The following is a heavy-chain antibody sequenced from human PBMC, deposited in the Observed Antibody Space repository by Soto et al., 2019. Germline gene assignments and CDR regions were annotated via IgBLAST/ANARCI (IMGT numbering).Heavy chain of an antibody. D-gene: IGHD5-12*01. CDR1: GGTFSSYA. V-gene: IGHV1-69*13. Sequence: ASVKVSCKASGGTFSSYAISWVRQAPGQGLEWMGGIIPIFGTANYAQKFQGRVTITADESTSTAYMELSSLRSEDTAVYYCARAGSERLRLPASLDYWGQGTLVTVSS. CDR3: ARAGSERLRLPASLDY. CDR2: IIPIFGTA. J-gene: IGHJ4*02.